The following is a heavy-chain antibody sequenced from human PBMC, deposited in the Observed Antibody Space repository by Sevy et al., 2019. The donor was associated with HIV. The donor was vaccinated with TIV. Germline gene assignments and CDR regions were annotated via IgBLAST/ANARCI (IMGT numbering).Heavy chain of an antibody. J-gene: IGHJ4*02. CDR3: TRLDSSGHSDY. V-gene: IGHV4-59*02. CDR1: DGSVSGYF. CDR2: IHHGGTT. D-gene: IGHD3-22*01. Sequence: SETLSLTCTVSDGSVSGYFWSWIRQPPGRGLEWIGNIHHGGTTKYNPSLKSRLTISIDTSKNQFSLILTSATAADTAVYYCTRLDSSGHSDYWGQGNPVTVSS.